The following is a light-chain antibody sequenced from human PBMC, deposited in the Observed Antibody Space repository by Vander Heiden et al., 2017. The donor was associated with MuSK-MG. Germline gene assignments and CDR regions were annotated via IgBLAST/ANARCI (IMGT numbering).Light chain of an antibody. CDR2: EVS. J-gene: IGLJ2*01. V-gene: IGLV2-8*01. Sequence: QSALTQPPSASGSPGQSVTISCTVTSSDVGGYNYVSWYQQHPGKAPKLMIYEVSKRPSGVPDRFSGSKSGNTASLTVSGLQAEDEADYYCSSYAGSNSVVFGGGTKLTVL. CDR3: SSYAGSNSVV. CDR1: SSDVGGYNY.